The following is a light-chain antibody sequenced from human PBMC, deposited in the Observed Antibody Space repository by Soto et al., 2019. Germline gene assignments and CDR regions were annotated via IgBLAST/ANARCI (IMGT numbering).Light chain of an antibody. Sequence: QSALTQPRSVSGSPGQSVTISCTGTNSDIGNYKYVSWYQQHPGKVPKVMIYDVTKRPSGVPDRFSGSTSGNTASLTISGLQAEDEADYYCSSFTSSSTQVFGGGTKLTVL. CDR1: NSDIGNYKY. J-gene: IGLJ3*02. CDR3: SSFTSSSTQV. V-gene: IGLV2-11*01. CDR2: DVT.